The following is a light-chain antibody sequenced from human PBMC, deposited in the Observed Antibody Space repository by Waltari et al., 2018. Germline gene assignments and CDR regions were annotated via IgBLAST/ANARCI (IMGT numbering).Light chain of an antibody. J-gene: IGKJ1*01. CDR2: ASS. CDR3: QQYYSYQWT. V-gene: IGKV1-8*01. Sequence: AIRITQSPSSLSASTGDRVTITCRASQGISSYLAWYQQKPGKAPKLLIYASSTLQSGVPSRFSGSGAGTDFNLALSCLQSEDFATYYCQQYYSYQWTFGQGTKVEIK. CDR1: QGISSY.